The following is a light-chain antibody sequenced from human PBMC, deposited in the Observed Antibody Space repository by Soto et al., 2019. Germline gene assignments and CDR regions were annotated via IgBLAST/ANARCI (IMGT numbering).Light chain of an antibody. CDR2: GAS. Sequence: EIVLTQSPGTLSLSPGERATLSCRASQSVRSSSLAWYQHKPGQAPRLLIYGASSRATGIPDRFSGSGSGTDFTLTISRLEPEDFAVYYCQQYGSSPETFGQGTKVDIK. J-gene: IGKJ1*01. CDR1: QSVRSSS. V-gene: IGKV3-20*01. CDR3: QQYGSSPET.